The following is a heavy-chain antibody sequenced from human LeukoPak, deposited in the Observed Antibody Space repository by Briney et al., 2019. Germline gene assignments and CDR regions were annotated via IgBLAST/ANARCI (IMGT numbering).Heavy chain of an antibody. CDR2: IYSTGTT. J-gene: IGHJ6*03. V-gene: IGHV4-4*09. Sequence: SETLSLTCTVSGGSISGYFWSWIRQPPGKGPEWIGYIYSTGTTNYSPSLSSRVTISVDTSKNQLSLNLRFVTATDTAVYHCARHNPPPTGFCCGTSCFMSGSQYFYMDVWGKGTSVTVS. D-gene: IGHD2-2*01. CDR1: GGSISGYF. CDR3: ARHNPPPTGFCCGTSCFMSGSQYFYMDV.